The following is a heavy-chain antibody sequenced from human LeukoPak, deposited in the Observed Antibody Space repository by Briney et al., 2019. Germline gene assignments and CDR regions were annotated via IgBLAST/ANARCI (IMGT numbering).Heavy chain of an antibody. CDR2: IYYSGST. D-gene: IGHD3-9*01. Sequence: TSETLSLTCTVSGGSISSGSYYWSWIRQPPGKGLEWIGYIYYSGSTNYNPSLKSRVTISVDTSKNQFSLKLSSVTAADTAVYYCARLITSDILTGYFDYWGQGTLVTVSS. CDR1: GGSISSGSYY. J-gene: IGHJ4*02. CDR3: ARLITSDILTGYFDY. V-gene: IGHV4-61*01.